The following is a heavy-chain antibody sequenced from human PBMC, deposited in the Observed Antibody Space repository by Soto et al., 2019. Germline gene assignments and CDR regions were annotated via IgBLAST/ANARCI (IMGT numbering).Heavy chain of an antibody. CDR2: IAYDETNK. V-gene: IGHV3-30-3*01. D-gene: IGHD3-10*01. CDR3: ARTKGVVPDYYGMDV. Sequence: QVQLVESGGGVVQPGRSLRLSCAASGFTFSTYAMHWVRQAPGKGLEWVAVIAYDETNKYYADSVKGRCTISRDNSKSTLYLQMKSLRAEDTAVYYCARTKGVVPDYYGMDVWGQGTTVTVSS. J-gene: IGHJ6*02. CDR1: GFTFSTYA.